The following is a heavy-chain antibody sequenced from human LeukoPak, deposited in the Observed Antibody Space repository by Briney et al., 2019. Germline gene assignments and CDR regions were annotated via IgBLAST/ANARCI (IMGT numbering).Heavy chain of an antibody. D-gene: IGHD5-18*01. CDR3: AKVRTGRGGYTYGVDY. V-gene: IGHV3-23*01. Sequence: GGSLRLSCAASVFTFRIYAMSWVRPAPGKGGEGVSLISGSGGRTYYADTLRGRFTLSRDNSKNTLSLQINSLRAEETGVFHCAKVRTGRGGYTYGVDYWGQGTLVTVSS. CDR1: VFTFRIYA. J-gene: IGHJ4*02. CDR2: ISGSGGRT.